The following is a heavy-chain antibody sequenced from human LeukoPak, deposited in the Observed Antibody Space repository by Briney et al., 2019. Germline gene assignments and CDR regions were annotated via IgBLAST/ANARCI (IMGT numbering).Heavy chain of an antibody. CDR3: ASGSLLDY. Sequence: GGSLRLSCAASGFTFSDHYMHWVRQTPGKGLEWVAFIRFDGVNKYYADSVKGRFTISRDNSKNTLYLQMNSLRAEDTAVYYCASGSLLDYWGQGTLVTVSS. J-gene: IGHJ4*02. CDR2: IRFDGVNK. V-gene: IGHV3-30*02. CDR1: GFTFSDHY. D-gene: IGHD3-10*01.